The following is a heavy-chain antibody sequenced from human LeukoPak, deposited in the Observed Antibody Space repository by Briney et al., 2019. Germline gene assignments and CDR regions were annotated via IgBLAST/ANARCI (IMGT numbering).Heavy chain of an antibody. J-gene: IGHJ4*02. CDR3: ARDNRAGNYVGGY. CDR2: MNPNTGNS. CDR1: GYSLTSHD. Sequence: ASVKVSCKASGYSLTSHDINWIRQSPGQGLEWVGWMNPNTGNSGSAQKFQGRVTITADESTSTAYMELSSLRSEDTAVYYCARDNRAGNYVGGYWGQGTLVTVSS. D-gene: IGHD1-7*01. V-gene: IGHV1-8*01.